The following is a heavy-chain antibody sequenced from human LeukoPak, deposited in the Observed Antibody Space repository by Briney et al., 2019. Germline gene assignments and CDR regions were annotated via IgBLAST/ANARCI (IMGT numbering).Heavy chain of an antibody. CDR2: ISSSSSYI. V-gene: IGHV3-21*01. J-gene: IGHJ5*02. CDR1: GFTFSSYS. CDR3: ARDFWSGYQNWFDP. Sequence: PGGSLRLSCAASGFTFSSYSMTWVRQAPGKGLEWVSSISSSSSYIYYADSVKGRFTISRDNAKNSLYLQMNSLRAEDTAVYYCARDFWSGYQNWFDPWGQGTLVTVSS. D-gene: IGHD3-3*01.